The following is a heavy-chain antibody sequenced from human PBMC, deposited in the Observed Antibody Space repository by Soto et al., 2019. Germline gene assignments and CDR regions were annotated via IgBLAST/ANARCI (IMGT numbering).Heavy chain of an antibody. CDR1: GASISSTNYY. J-gene: IGHJ4*02. CDR2: IYYSGST. Sequence: SETLSLTCTVSGASISSTNYYWAWIRQPPGKGLEWIGHIYYSGSTYYNPSLKSRVTISVDTSKNQFSLNLTSVTAADTAMYYCARQLVYSTSGARNFDYWGQGTLVTVSS. V-gene: IGHV4-39*01. D-gene: IGHD3-9*01. CDR3: ARQLVYSTSGARNFDY.